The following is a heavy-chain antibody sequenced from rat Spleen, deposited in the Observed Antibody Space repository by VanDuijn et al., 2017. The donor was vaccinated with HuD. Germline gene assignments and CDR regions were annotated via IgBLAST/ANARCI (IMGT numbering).Heavy chain of an antibody. CDR1: GFTFSDYY. D-gene: IGHD1-11*01. Sequence: EVQLVESDGGLVQPGRSLKVSCATSGFTFSDYYMAWVRQAPTKGLEWVASISYDGTATYYRDSVKGRFTLSRDIAKSTLYLQMDSLGSEDTATYYCSRGGATRFDYWGQGVMVTVSS. CDR2: ISYDGTAT. CDR3: SRGGATRFDY. V-gene: IGHV5-29*01. J-gene: IGHJ2*01.